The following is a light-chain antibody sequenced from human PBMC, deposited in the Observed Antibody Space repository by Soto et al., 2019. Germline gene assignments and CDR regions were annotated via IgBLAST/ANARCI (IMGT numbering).Light chain of an antibody. Sequence: AIRMTQSPSSFSASTGDRVTITCRASQDIYSHVAWYQQKPGKAPKFLMYDASTLQSGVPSRFRGSRSGTDFTLTITSLQSEDFATYYCQQYHSYPLTFGQGTKVEIK. CDR3: QQYHSYPLT. V-gene: IGKV1-8*01. CDR1: QDIYSH. J-gene: IGKJ1*01. CDR2: DAS.